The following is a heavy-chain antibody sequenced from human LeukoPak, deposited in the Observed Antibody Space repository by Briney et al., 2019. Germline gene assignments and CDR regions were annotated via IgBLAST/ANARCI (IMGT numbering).Heavy chain of an antibody. CDR1: GFTFSTYW. Sequence: HPGGSLRLSCAASGFTFSTYWMTWVRQAPGKGLEWVANINQDGNKNYYLDSVKGRFTISRDNSKNTLYLQMNSLRAEDTAVYYCAKDALYCSDGSCIRGDYYYMDVWGKGTTVTVSS. J-gene: IGHJ6*03. V-gene: IGHV3-7*01. CDR3: AKDALYCSDGSCIRGDYYYMDV. D-gene: IGHD2-15*01. CDR2: INQDGNKN.